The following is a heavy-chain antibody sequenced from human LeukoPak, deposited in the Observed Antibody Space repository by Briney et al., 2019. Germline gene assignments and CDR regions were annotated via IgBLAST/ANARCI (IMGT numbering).Heavy chain of an antibody. CDR1: GFTVSSNE. CDR2: ISGGST. CDR3: AKGTWGGPFDY. V-gene: IGHV3-38-3*01. Sequence: GGSLRLSCAASGFTVSSNEMSWVRQAPGKGLEWVSSISGGSTYYADSRKGRFTISRDNSKNTLHLQMNSLRAEDTAVYYCAKGTWGGPFDYWGQGTLVTVSS. D-gene: IGHD3-16*01. J-gene: IGHJ4*02.